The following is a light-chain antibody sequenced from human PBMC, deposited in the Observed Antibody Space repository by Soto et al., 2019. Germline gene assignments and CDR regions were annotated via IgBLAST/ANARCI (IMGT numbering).Light chain of an antibody. CDR2: GAS. Sequence: EIVLTQSPGTLSLSPGERATLSCRASQSVSSSYLAWYQQKPGQAPRLLIYGASSRATGIPDRFSGSGSGTDLTLTISRQESEDVAEYYYQQYGNSPAFGGGTKVEIK. CDR1: QSVSSSY. V-gene: IGKV3-20*01. CDR3: QQYGNSPA. J-gene: IGKJ4*01.